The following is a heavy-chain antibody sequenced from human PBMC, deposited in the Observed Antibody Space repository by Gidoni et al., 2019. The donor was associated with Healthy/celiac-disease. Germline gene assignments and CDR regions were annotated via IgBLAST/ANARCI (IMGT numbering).Heavy chain of an antibody. CDR2: ISGSGGST. Sequence: EVQLLESGGGLVQPGGSLRLSWDAFCFLFSSYAMSWVRQAPGKGLGWVSAISGSGGSTYYADSVKGRFTISRDNSKNTLYLQMNSLRAEDTAVYYCAKQRGILLLEYFQHWGQGTLVTVSS. D-gene: IGHD2-15*01. J-gene: IGHJ1*01. CDR1: CFLFSSYA. V-gene: IGHV3-23*01. CDR3: AKQRGILLLEYFQH.